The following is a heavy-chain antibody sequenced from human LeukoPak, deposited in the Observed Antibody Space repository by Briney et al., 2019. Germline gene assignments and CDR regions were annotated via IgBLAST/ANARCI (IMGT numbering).Heavy chain of an antibody. CDR3: ARGKYYYGSGTYYPFDY. J-gene: IGHJ4*02. CDR1: SGSISTSNYY. V-gene: IGHV4-39*07. Sequence: PSETLSLTCTVSSGSISTSNYYWGWVRQPPGKALEWIGNIFYSGSTYYSPSLKSRVTISLDTSNNQFSLKLSSVTAADTALYYCARGKYYYGSGTYYPFDYWGQGTLVTVSS. CDR2: IFYSGST. D-gene: IGHD3-10*01.